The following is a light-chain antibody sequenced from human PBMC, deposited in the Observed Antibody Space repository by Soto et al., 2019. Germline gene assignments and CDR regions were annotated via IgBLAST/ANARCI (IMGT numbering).Light chain of an antibody. CDR3: MIWPSNAVV. CDR1: SDINVGSYN. J-gene: IGLJ2*01. V-gene: IGLV5-37*01. CDR2: YYSDSDK. Sequence: QSVLTQPPSSSASPGESARLTCTLPSDINVGSYNIYWYQQKSGSPPRYLLYYYSDSDKGQGSGVPSRFSGSKDASANTGILRISGLQSEDEADYYCMIWPSNAVVFGGGTKLTVL.